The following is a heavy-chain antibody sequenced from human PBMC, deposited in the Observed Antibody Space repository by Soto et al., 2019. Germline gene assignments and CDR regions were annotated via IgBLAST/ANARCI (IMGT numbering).Heavy chain of an antibody. CDR3: ARAVLRFLEWLPDFDY. D-gene: IGHD3-3*01. V-gene: IGHV3-21*01. CDR2: ISSSSSYI. CDR1: GFTFGSYS. J-gene: IGHJ4*02. Sequence: GGSLRLSCAASGFTFGSYSMNWVRQAPGKGLEWVSSISSSSSYIYYADSVKGRFTISRDNAKNSLYLQMNSLRAEDTAVYYCARAVLRFLEWLPDFDYWGQGTLVTVSS.